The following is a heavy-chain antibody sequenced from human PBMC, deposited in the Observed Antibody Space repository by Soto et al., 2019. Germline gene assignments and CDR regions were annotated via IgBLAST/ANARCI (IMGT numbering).Heavy chain of an antibody. CDR3: ARGPHPSKRVPYYYYYGMDV. CDR1: GCSIRSRNYY. CDR2: IHYSGST. J-gene: IGHJ6*02. V-gene: IGHV4-39*07. Sequence: LETLSLTCTFSGCSIRSRNYYWGWIRQPPGKGLEWIGTIHYSGSTYYNPSLKSRVTISVDTSKNQFSLKLSSVTAADTAVYYCARGPHPSKRVPYYYYYGMDVWGQGTTVTVSS.